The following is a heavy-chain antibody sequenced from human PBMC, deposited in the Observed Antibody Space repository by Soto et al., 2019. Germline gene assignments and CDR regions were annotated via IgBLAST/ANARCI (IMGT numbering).Heavy chain of an antibody. CDR1: GGSIDYYH. D-gene: IGHD6-13*01. CDR3: ARDSTRWFPYYGVDV. J-gene: IGHJ6*02. CDR2: VSDSGRT. Sequence: SETLSLTCTVSGGSIDYYHWTWIRQPPGKGLEWIGYVSDSGRTSYNPSLQSRVTISVDSSRNQFSLRLTSVTAADTAAYYCARDSTRWFPYYGVDVWGPGTSVTVSS. V-gene: IGHV4-59*01.